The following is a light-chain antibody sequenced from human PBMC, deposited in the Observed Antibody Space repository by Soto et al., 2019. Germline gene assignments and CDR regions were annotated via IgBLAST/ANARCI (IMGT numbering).Light chain of an antibody. V-gene: IGKV1-12*01. CDR1: QGIGSQ. Sequence: DIQMTQSPSSVSASVGDRVSITCRASQGIGSQLSWYQQKPGKAPKLLIHAASTLQRGVPSGFSGSGAGTVFILTPRRRRSEDFATSYCQRANAFPRTFGKGTKVE. CDR3: QRANAFPRT. J-gene: IGKJ1*01. CDR2: AAS.